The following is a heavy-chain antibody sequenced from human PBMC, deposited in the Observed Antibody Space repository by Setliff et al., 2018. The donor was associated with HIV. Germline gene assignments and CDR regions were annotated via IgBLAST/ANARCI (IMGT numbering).Heavy chain of an antibody. J-gene: IGHJ6*02. CDR2: INPNSGGT. V-gene: IGHV1-2*04. Sequence: ASVKVSCKASGYTFTSHYMHWVRQAPGHGLEYMGWINPNSGGTNYAQKFQGWVTMTSDSSISTAYMELSRLKSDDTAVYYCARVEGYCDGVSCYSDYYGMDVWGQGTTVTVSS. CDR3: ARVEGYCDGVSCYSDYYGMDV. CDR1: GYTFTSHY. D-gene: IGHD2-15*01.